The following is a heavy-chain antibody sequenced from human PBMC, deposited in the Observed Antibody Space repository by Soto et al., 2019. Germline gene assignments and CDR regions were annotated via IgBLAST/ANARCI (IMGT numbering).Heavy chain of an antibody. CDR2: IYSGGST. CDR3: ARRSGLLRYFDWLLSPGHFDAFGI. D-gene: IGHD3-9*01. J-gene: IGHJ3*02. Sequence: GGSLRLSCAASGFTVSSNYMSWVRQAPGKGLEWVSVIYSGGSTYYADSVKGRFTISRDNSKNTLYLQMNSLRAEDTAVYYCARRSGLLRYFDWLLSPGHFDAFGIWGQGTMVTVSS. V-gene: IGHV3-53*01. CDR1: GFTVSSNY.